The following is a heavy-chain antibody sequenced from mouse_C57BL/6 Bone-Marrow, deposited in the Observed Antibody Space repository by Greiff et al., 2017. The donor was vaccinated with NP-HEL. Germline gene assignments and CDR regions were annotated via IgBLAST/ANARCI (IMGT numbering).Heavy chain of an antibody. D-gene: IGHD3-1*01. Sequence: VQLQQSGAELVRPGASVKLSCTASGFNIKDDYMHWVKQWPEQGLEWIGWIDPENGDTEYASNVQGKATITADTSSYTAYLQLRGLTSEDTAVYCCTDRATRTWFAYWGQGTLVTVSA. CDR1: GFNIKDDY. CDR3: TDRATRTWFAY. J-gene: IGHJ3*01. V-gene: IGHV14-4*01. CDR2: IDPENGDT.